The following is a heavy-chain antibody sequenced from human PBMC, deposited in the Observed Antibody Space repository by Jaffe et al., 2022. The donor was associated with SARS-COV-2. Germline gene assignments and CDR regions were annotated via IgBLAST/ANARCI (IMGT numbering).Heavy chain of an antibody. CDR2: IYTSGST. V-gene: IGHV4-61*02. CDR3: ARGGDIVVVPAAKSYYYYGMDV. CDR1: GGSISSGSYY. D-gene: IGHD2-2*01. J-gene: IGHJ6*02. Sequence: QVQLQESGPGLVKPSQTLSLTCTVSGGSISSGSYYWSWIRQPAGKGLEWIGRIYTSGSTNYNPSLKSRVTISVDTSKNQFSLKLSSVTAADTAVYYCARGGDIVVVPAAKSYYYYGMDVWGQGTTVTVSS.